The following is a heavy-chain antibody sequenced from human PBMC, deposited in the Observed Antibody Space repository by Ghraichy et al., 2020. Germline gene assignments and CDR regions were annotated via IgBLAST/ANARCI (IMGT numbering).Heavy chain of an antibody. CDR3: AKDHITVLPADTRASYGLDV. D-gene: IGHD2-2*01. V-gene: IGHV3-23*01. CDR1: GFTFSSYA. Sequence: GGSLRLSCAASGFTFSSYAMSWVRQAPGKGLEWVSGISGSGDMTYYVGSVKGRFTISRDNSGNTLYLQMNSLSAEDTAVYYCAKDHITVLPADTRASYGLDVWGQGTTVTVSS. J-gene: IGHJ6*02. CDR2: ISGSGDMT.